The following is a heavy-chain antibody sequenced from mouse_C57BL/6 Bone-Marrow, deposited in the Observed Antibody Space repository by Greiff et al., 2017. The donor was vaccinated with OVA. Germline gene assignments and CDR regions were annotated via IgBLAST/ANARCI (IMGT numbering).Heavy chain of an antibody. V-gene: IGHV1-26*01. CDR1: GYTFTDYY. CDR2: INPNNGGT. Sequence: EVQLQQSGPELVKPGASVKISCKASGYTFTDYYMNWVKQSHGKSLEWIGDINPNNGGTSYNQKFKGKATLTVDKSSSTAYMELRSLTSEDSAVYYCARLYYGSEAWFAYWGQGTLVTVSA. J-gene: IGHJ3*01. CDR3: ARLYYGSEAWFAY. D-gene: IGHD1-1*01.